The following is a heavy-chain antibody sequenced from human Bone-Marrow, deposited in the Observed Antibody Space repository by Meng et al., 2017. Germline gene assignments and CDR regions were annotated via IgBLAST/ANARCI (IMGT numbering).Heavy chain of an antibody. CDR1: GGTFSSYA. Sequence: SVKVSCKASGGTFSSYAISWVRQAPGQGLEWMGGIIPIFGTANYAQKFQGRVTITADESTSTAYMELRSLRSDDTAVYYCARDIPSSSEAYYYYGMDVWGQGTTVTVSS. J-gene: IGHJ6*02. CDR2: IIPIFGTA. D-gene: IGHD6-6*01. CDR3: ARDIPSSSEAYYYYGMDV. V-gene: IGHV1-69*13.